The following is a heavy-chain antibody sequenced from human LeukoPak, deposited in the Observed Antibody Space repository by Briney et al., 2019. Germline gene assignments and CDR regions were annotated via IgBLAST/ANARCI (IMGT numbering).Heavy chain of an antibody. Sequence: GGSLRLSCAASGFTFSSYAMSWVRQAPGKGLDWVSAISGSGGSTYYADSVKGRFTISRDNSKNTLYLQMNSLRAEDTAVYYCAKGARGYSDGFYFDYWGQGTLVTVSS. D-gene: IGHD2-15*01. CDR3: AKGARGYSDGFYFDY. CDR2: ISGSGGST. V-gene: IGHV3-23*01. CDR1: GFTFSSYA. J-gene: IGHJ4*02.